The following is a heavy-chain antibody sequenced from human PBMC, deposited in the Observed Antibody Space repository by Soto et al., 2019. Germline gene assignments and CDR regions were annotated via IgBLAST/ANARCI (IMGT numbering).Heavy chain of an antibody. J-gene: IGHJ6*03. CDR3: ARDRRIVATTIGTYYYYYMDV. V-gene: IGHV3-53*04. CDR1: GFTVSSNY. CDR2: IYSGGST. D-gene: IGHD5-12*01. Sequence: GGSLRLSCAASGFTVSSNYMSWVRQAPGKGLEWVSVIYSGGSTYYADSVKGRFTISGHNSKNTLYLQMNSLRAEDTAVYYCARDRRIVATTIGTYYYYYMDVWGKGTTVTVS.